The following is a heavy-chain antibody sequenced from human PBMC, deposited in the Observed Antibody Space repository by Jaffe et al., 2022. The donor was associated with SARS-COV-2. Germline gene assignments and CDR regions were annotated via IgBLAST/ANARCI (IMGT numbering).Heavy chain of an antibody. V-gene: IGHV3-23*01. D-gene: IGHD6-13*01. J-gene: IGHJ4*02. Sequence: EVQLLESGGGLVQPGGSLRLSCAASGFTFSSYAMSWVRQAPGKGLEWVSAISGSGGSTYYADSVKGRFTISRDNSKNTLYLQMNSLRAEDTAVYYCAKDLRPLVHGSLYFDYWGQGTLVTVSS. CDR1: GFTFSSYA. CDR3: AKDLRPLVHGSLYFDY. CDR2: ISGSGGST.